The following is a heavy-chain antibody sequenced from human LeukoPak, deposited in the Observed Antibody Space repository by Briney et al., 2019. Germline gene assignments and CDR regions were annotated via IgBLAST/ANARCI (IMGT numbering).Heavy chain of an antibody. CDR2: IYHSGST. J-gene: IGHJ4*02. CDR1: GYSISSGYY. V-gene: IGHV4-38-2*02. Sequence: SETLSLTCTVSGYSISSGYYWGWIRQPPGKGLEWIGSIYHSGSTYYNPSLKGRVTISVDTSKNQFSLKLSSVTAADTAVYYCARELLFSSSYDYWGQGTLVTVSS. D-gene: IGHD6-13*01. CDR3: ARELLFSSSYDY.